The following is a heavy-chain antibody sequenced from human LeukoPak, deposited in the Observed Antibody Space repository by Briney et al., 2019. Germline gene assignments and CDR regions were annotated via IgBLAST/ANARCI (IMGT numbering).Heavy chain of an antibody. CDR3: ARRRYGLGSYSDAFDI. CDR1: GFTFISYD. CDR2: IDTAVGT. D-gene: IGHD3-10*01. Sequence: GGSLRLSCAASGFTFISYDMHWVRQPTGKGLEWVSGIDTAVGTYYAGSVKGRFTISRENAKNSLSLQMNSLRAGDTAVYYCARRRYGLGSYSDAFDIWGQGTMVTVSS. V-gene: IGHV3-13*04. J-gene: IGHJ3*02.